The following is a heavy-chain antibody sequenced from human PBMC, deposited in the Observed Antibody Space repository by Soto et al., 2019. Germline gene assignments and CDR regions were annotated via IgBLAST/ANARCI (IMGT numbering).Heavy chain of an antibody. CDR3: ARRQYSTSWHFDY. V-gene: IGHV3-48*01. Sequence: EVQLVDSWGDLVQPGGSLRLSCTASGFTLSTYAMNWVRQAPGKGLEWVSYTSGSSSTIYYADSVRGRFTISRKNAKNSLNLQMNRLRGEDTAVYYCARRQYSTSWHFDYWGQGSLVTVSP. D-gene: IGHD6-13*01. CDR1: GFTLSTYA. CDR2: TSGSSSTI. J-gene: IGHJ4*02.